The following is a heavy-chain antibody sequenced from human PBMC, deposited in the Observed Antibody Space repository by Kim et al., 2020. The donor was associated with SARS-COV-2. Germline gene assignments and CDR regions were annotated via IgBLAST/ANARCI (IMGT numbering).Heavy chain of an antibody. CDR1: GFTFSSYA. V-gene: IGHV3-30-3*01. J-gene: IGHJ3*02. Sequence: GGSLRLSCAASGFTFSSYAMHWVRQAPGKGLEWVAVISYDGSNKYYADSVKGRFTISRDNSKNTLYLQMNSLRAEDTAVYYCARAKDFWSGYWDRAFDIWGQGTMVTVSS. CDR2: ISYDGSNK. CDR3: ARAKDFWSGYWDRAFDI. D-gene: IGHD3-3*01.